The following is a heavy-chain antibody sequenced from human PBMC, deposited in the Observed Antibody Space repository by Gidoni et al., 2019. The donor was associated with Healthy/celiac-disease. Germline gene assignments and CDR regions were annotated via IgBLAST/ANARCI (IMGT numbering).Heavy chain of an antibody. J-gene: IGHJ6*02. Sequence: EVQLVESGGGLIKPGGSVVLTCVTSGFTFRSYSMYWVRQAPGKGLEWVSSSSSSSSYIYYADSVKGRFTISRDNAKNSLYLQMNSLRAEDTAVYYCARVTMVQGLYYGMDVWGQGTTVTVSS. CDR2: SSSSSSYI. V-gene: IGHV3-21*01. CDR1: GFTFRSYS. D-gene: IGHD3-10*01. CDR3: ARVTMVQGLYYGMDV.